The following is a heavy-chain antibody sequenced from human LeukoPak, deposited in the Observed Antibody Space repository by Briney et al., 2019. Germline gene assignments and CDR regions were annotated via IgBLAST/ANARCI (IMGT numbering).Heavy chain of an antibody. CDR1: GGSISSYY. V-gene: IGHV4-4*07. CDR3: ARGHYYDSSGSTGFWFDP. D-gene: IGHD3-22*01. CDR2: IYTSGST. J-gene: IGHJ5*02. Sequence: PSETLSLTCTVSGGSISSYYWSWIRQPAGKGLEWIGRIYTSGSTNYNPSLKSRVTISVDTSKNQFSLKLSSVTAADTAVYYCARGHYYDSSGSTGFWFDPWGQGTLVTVSS.